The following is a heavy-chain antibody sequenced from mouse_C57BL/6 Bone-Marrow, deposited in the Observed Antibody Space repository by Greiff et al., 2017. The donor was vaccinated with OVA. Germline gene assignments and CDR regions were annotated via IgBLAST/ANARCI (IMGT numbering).Heavy chain of an antibody. J-gene: IGHJ2*01. CDR2: IYPRSGNT. CDR3: ARCYYGSSSYFDY. CDR1: GYTFTSYG. D-gene: IGHD1-1*01. Sequence: QVQLQQSGAELARPGASVKLSCKASGYTFTSYGISWVKQRTGQGLEWIGEIYPRSGNTYYNEKFKGKATLTADKSSSTAYMQLSSLTSEDSAVYYCARCYYGSSSYFDYWGQGTTLTVSS. V-gene: IGHV1-81*01.